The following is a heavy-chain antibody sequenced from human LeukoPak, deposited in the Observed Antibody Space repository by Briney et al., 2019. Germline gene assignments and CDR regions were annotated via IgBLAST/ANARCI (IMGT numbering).Heavy chain of an antibody. CDR1: GYTFTSYD. CDR3: ARGHEYYYDSSGYYPNWFDP. J-gene: IGHJ5*02. Sequence: GASVKVSCKASGYTFTSYDINWVRQATGQGLEWMGWMNPNSGNTGYAQKFQGRVTMTRNTSISTAYMELSSLRSEDTAVYYCARGHEYYYDSSGYYPNWFDPWGQRTLVTVSS. D-gene: IGHD3-22*01. CDR2: MNPNSGNT. V-gene: IGHV1-8*01.